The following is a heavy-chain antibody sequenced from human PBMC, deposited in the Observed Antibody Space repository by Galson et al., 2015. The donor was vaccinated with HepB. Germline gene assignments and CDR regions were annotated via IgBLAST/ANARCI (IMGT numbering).Heavy chain of an antibody. D-gene: IGHD3-10*01. Sequence: SVKVSCKASGYTFTSYGIGWVRQAPGQGLEWMGWISAYNGNTNYAQKLQGRVTMTTDTSTSTAYMELRSLRSDDTAVYYCASQSFITMVRGVIIYGMDVWGQGTTVTVSS. CDR3: ASQSFITMVRGVIIYGMDV. CDR1: GYTFTSYG. V-gene: IGHV1-18*04. J-gene: IGHJ6*02. CDR2: ISAYNGNT.